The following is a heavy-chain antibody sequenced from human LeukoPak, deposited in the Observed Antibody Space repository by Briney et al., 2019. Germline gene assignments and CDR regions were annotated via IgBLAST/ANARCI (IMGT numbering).Heavy chain of an antibody. D-gene: IGHD3-3*01. Sequence: GGSLRLSCAASGFTFSSYAMHWVRQAPGKGLEWVAVISYDGSNKYYADSMKGRFTISRDNSKNTLYLQMNSLRAEDTAVYDCARGPEGTYDFWNNWFDPWGQGTLVTVSS. CDR1: GFTFSSYA. J-gene: IGHJ5*02. CDR2: ISYDGSNK. CDR3: ARGPEGTYDFWNNWFDP. V-gene: IGHV3-30-3*01.